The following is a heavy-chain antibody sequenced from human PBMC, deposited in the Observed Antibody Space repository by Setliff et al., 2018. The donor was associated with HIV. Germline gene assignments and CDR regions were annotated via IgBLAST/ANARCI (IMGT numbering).Heavy chain of an antibody. V-gene: IGHV4-39*01. CDR2: IYHSGFT. Sequence: AWGVLSLTFGIAGGSISSSTYYWGWIRQPTGQGLEWIGSIYHSGFTYHNPSLKSRITLSVDTSKNQFSLKFSSVTAANTAVYYCAFSKQMPPMAFDYFGQAALVTVSS. D-gene: IGHD2-2*01. CDR3: AFSKQMPPMAFDY. CDR1: GGSISSSTYY. J-gene: IGHJ4*02.